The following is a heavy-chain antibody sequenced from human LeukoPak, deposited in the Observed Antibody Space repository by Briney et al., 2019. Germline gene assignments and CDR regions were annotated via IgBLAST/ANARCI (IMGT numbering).Heavy chain of an antibody. V-gene: IGHV4-4*07. CDR3: ASDSSAYYFTYFDY. J-gene: IGHJ4*02. CDR1: GCSISSYY. Sequence: SETLSLTCTVSGCSISSYYWSWIRQPAGKGLEWIGRIYTSGSTNYNPSLKSRVTMSVDTSKNQFSLKLSSVTAADTAVYYCASDSSAYYFTYFDYWGQGTLVTVSS. D-gene: IGHD3-22*01. CDR2: IYTSGST.